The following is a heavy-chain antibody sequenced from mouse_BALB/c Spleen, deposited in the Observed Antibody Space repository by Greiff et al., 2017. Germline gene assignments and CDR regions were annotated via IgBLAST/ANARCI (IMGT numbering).Heavy chain of an antibody. CDR3: ARSGVTTWYYAMDY. J-gene: IGHJ4*01. CDR2: ISSGRSTI. V-gene: IGHV5-17*02. D-gene: IGHD2-1*01. Sequence: EVKVVESGGGLVQPGGSRKLSCAASGFTFSSFGMHWVRQAPEKGLEWVAYISSGRSTIYYADTVKGRFTISRDNPKNTLFLQMTSLRSEDTAMYYCARSGVTTWYYAMDYWGQGTSVTVSS. CDR1: GFTFSSFG.